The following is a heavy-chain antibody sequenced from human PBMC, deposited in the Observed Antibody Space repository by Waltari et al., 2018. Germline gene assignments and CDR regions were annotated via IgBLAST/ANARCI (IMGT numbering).Heavy chain of an antibody. Sequence: QLQLQESGPGLVKPSETLSLTCTVSGGSISSSSYYWGWIRQPPGKGLEWIGSIYYSGSTYYNPALKSRVTISVDTSKNQFSLKLSSVTAADTAVYYCARLLRPRIAVAFFDYFDYWGQGTLVTVSS. D-gene: IGHD6-19*01. CDR1: GGSISSSSYY. CDR3: ARLLRPRIAVAFFDYFDY. V-gene: IGHV4-39*01. J-gene: IGHJ4*02. CDR2: IYYSGST.